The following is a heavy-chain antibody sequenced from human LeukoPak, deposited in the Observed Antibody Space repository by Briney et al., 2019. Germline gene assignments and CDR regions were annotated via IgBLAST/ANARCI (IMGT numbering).Heavy chain of an antibody. CDR3: ARDYDSSGYYSLSWFDP. CDR1: GGTFSSYA. J-gene: IGHJ5*02. Sequence: ASVKVSCKASGGTFSSYAISWVRQAPGQGLEWVGRIIPMLGIANYAQNFQGRVTITADKPTGTAYMELSSLRSEDPAVYYCARDYDSSGYYSLSWFDPWGQGTLVTVSS. V-gene: IGHV1-69*04. D-gene: IGHD3-22*01. CDR2: IIPMLGIA.